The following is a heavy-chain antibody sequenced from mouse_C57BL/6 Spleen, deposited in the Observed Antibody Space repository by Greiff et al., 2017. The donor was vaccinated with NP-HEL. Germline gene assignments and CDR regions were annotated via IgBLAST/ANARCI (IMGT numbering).Heavy chain of an antibody. V-gene: IGHV1-5*01. CDR2: IYPGNSDT. CDR1: GYTFTSYW. CDR3: TRWGTTVVSWYFDV. D-gene: IGHD1-1*01. Sequence: EVQLQQSGTVLARPGASVKMSCKTSGYTFTSYWMHWVKQRPGQGLEWIGAIYPGNSDTSYNQKFKGKAKLTAVTSASTAYMELSSLTNEDSAVYYCTRWGTTVVSWYFDVWGTGTTVTVSS. J-gene: IGHJ1*03.